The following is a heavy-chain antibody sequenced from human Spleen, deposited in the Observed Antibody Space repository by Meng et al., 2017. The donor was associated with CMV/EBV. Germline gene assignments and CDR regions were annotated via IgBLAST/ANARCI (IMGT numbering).Heavy chain of an antibody. V-gene: IGHV6-1*01. CDR3: ARDLTSAHYYFDY. D-gene: IGHD6-6*01. Sequence: QVQLQQSGPGLMKPSQTLSLTCTISGDSVSSNSAAWNWIRQSPSRGLEWLGRTYYRSKWYSDYAVSVKSRISINPDTSKNQFSLQLNSVTPEDTAMYYCARDLTSAHYYFDYWGQGTLVTVSS. CDR1: GDSVSSNSAA. J-gene: IGHJ4*02. CDR2: TYYRSKWYS.